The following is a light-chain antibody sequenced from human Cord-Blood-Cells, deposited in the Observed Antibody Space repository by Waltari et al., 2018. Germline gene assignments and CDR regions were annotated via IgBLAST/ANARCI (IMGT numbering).Light chain of an antibody. Sequence: EIVLTQSPDTLSLSPGARATLPCRASQRVSSSYLAWYQQKPGQAPRLLIYGASSRATGIPDRFSGSGSGTDFTLTISRLEPEDFAVYYCQQYGSSPPITFGQGTRLEIK. CDR3: QQYGSSPPIT. J-gene: IGKJ5*01. CDR1: QRVSSSY. V-gene: IGKV3-20*01. CDR2: GAS.